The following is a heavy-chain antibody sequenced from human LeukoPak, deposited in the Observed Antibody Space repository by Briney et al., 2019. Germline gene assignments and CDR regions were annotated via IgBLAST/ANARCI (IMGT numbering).Heavy chain of an antibody. V-gene: IGHV3-7*01. CDR2: IKQDGSEK. CDR3: ARGSNYGLGAFDI. D-gene: IGHD1-7*01. J-gene: IGHJ3*02. Sequence: PGGSLRLSCAASGFTFSGYWMSWVRQAPGKGLEWVANIKQDGSEKYYVDSVKGRFTISRDNAKNSLYLQMNSLRAEDTAVYYCARGSNYGLGAFDIWGQGTMVTVSS. CDR1: GFTFSGYW.